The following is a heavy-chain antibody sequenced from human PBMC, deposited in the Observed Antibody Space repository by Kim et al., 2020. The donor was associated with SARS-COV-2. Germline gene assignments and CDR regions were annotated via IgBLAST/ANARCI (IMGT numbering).Heavy chain of an antibody. CDR2: ISYDGSNK. D-gene: IGHD1-20*01. J-gene: IGHJ3*02. Sequence: GGSLRLSCAASGFTFSSYGMHWVRQAPGKGLEWVAVISYDGSNKYYADSVKGRVTISRDNSKNTLYLQMNSLRAEDTAVYYCAKGPQYNWTPIDIWGQGTMVTVSS. V-gene: IGHV3-30*18. CDR3: AKGPQYNWTPIDI. CDR1: GFTFSSYG.